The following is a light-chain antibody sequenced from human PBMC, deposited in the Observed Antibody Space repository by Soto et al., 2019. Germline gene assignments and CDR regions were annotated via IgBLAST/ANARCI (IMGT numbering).Light chain of an antibody. CDR3: QQYGSSPLFT. V-gene: IGKV3-20*01. Sequence: EIVLTQSPGTLSLSPGERATHSCRASQSVSSSYLAWYQQKPGQAPRLLIYGASSRATGIPDRFSGSGSGPAFTLTISRLEPEDFAVYYCQQYGSSPLFTSGPGTKVDIK. CDR1: QSVSSSY. CDR2: GAS. J-gene: IGKJ3*01.